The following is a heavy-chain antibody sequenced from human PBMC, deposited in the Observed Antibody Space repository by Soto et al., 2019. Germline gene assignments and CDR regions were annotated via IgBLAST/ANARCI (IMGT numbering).Heavy chain of an antibody. J-gene: IGHJ6*02. Sequence: QVRLVQSGAEMKKPGASVKLSCKASGYTFTNYYIHWVRQAPGHGLEWMTVINPSGGSTDYAQKFQGRVTLPRDTSTSTVHMELSSLRSEDTAVYYCARPGIPRETGYHFGMDVWGQGTTVTVSS. CDR2: INPSGGST. CDR3: ARPGIPRETGYHFGMDV. V-gene: IGHV1-46*01. CDR1: GYTFTNYY. D-gene: IGHD1-1*01.